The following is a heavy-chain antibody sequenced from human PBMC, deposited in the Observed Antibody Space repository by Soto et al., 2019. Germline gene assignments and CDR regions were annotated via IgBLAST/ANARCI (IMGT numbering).Heavy chain of an antibody. J-gene: IGHJ6*02. CDR2: IIPIFGTA. CDR3: ARVGPNCSGGSCFDYYYSYGMDV. V-gene: IGHV1-69*01. CDR1: GGTFSSYA. Sequence: QVQLVQSGAEVKKPGSSVKVSCKASGGTFSSYAISWVRQAPGQGLEWMGGIIPIFGTANYAQKFQGRVTITADESTSTAYMELSSLRSEDTAVYYCARVGPNCSGGSCFDYYYSYGMDVWGQGTTVTVSS. D-gene: IGHD2-15*01.